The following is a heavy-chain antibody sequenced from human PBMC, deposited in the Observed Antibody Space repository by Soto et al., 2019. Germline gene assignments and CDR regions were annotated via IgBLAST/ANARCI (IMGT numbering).Heavy chain of an antibody. CDR3: ARDSSMITFGGVRSRKGFDY. Sequence: QVQLVESGGGVVQPGRSLRLSCAASGFTFSSYGMHWVRQAPGKGLEWVAVIWYDGSNKYYADSVKGRFTISRDNSKNTLYLQMNSLRAEDTAVYYCARDSSMITFGGVRSRKGFDYWGQGTLVTVSS. V-gene: IGHV3-33*01. CDR2: IWYDGSNK. J-gene: IGHJ4*02. D-gene: IGHD3-16*01. CDR1: GFTFSSYG.